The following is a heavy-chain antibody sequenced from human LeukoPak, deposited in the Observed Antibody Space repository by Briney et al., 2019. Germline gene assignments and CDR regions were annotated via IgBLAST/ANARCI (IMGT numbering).Heavy chain of an antibody. J-gene: IGHJ4*02. CDR1: WFTVNSNY. Sequence: GGSVSLSCSPSWFTVNSNYMSWVRPPAGKGREWVSVIYSGSSTYYADSVKGRFTISRDNSKYTLYLQMNSLRAEDTAVYDCARGGSGIAAAGPRDFDYWGQGTLVTVSS. D-gene: IGHD6-13*01. CDR3: ARGGSGIAAAGPRDFDY. CDR2: IYSGSST. V-gene: IGHV3-53*01.